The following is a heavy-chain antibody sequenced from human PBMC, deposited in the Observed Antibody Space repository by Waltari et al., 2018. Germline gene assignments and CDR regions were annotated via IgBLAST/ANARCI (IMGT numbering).Heavy chain of an antibody. CDR3: ARDDPSYDHWSGSYKWAFDF. CDR1: TGSIDGFQ. D-gene: IGHD3-3*01. CDR2: MYTSGTT. Sequence: QVQLQESGPGLVKPSETLSLTCTVSTGSIDGFQWHWIRQPAGTGLEWIGRMYTSGTTQYNPSLESRVTMSVDTVKKQVFLNLSSVTAADTAVYYCARDDPSYDHWSGSYKWAFDFWGQGTMVTVSS. V-gene: IGHV4-4*07. J-gene: IGHJ3*01.